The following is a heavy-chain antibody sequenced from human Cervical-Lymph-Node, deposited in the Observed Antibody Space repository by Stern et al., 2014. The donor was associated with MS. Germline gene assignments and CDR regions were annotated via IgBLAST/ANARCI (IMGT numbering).Heavy chain of an antibody. V-gene: IGHV3-13*01. Sequence: EVQLVESGGGLVQPGGSLRLSCAASGFTFSSYDMHWVRQAPGKGLEWVSAIGTAGDTYNQGSVKGRFIMSRENAYNYCQLTMKSLRAGDTAVYYCARARDCGDYIFDYWGQGTLVTVSS. CDR2: IGTAGDT. D-gene: IGHD4-17*01. J-gene: IGHJ4*02. CDR1: GFTFSSYD. CDR3: ARARDCGDYIFDY.